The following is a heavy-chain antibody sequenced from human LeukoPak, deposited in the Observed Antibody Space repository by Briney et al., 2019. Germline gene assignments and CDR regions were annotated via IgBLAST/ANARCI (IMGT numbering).Heavy chain of an antibody. D-gene: IGHD3-22*01. CDR3: AMSPINYYDSSGFDY. Sequence: ASVKVFCKASGHTFTGYYMHWVRQAPRQGLEWMGWINPNSGGTNYAQKFQGRVTMTRDTSISTAYMELSRLRSDDTAVYYCAMSPINYYDSSGFDYWGQGTLVTVSS. CDR1: GHTFTGYY. V-gene: IGHV1-2*02. CDR2: INPNSGGT. J-gene: IGHJ4*02.